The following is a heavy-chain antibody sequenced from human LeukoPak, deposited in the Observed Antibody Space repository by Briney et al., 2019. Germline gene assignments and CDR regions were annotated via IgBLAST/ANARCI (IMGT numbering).Heavy chain of an antibody. Sequence: SETLSLTCTVSGDPISDYCWTWIRQPAGKGLEWIGRIYGNGSTNYNPSLKSRVAMSIDTSKTQFSLKLRSVTAADTAVYYCARDVQGWRPAVYDSSHFDYWGQGVLVTVSS. CDR3: ARDVQGWRPAVYDSSHFDY. J-gene: IGHJ4*02. V-gene: IGHV4-4*07. D-gene: IGHD5/OR15-5a*01. CDR2: IYGNGST. CDR1: GDPISDYC.